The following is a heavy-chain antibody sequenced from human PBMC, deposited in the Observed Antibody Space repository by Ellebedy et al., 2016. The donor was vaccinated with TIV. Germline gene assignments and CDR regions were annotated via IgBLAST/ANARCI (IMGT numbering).Heavy chain of an antibody. J-gene: IGHJ6*02. Sequence: GESLKISCAASGFTFRNYGMHWVRQAPGKGLECVAVIWHDGRTKYYADSVKGRFSISRDNSENTLYLQMNTLRAEDTAVYYCARDEGQEAAMDVWGQGTTVTVSS. D-gene: IGHD6-13*01. CDR2: IWHDGRTK. CDR3: ARDEGQEAAMDV. V-gene: IGHV3-33*01. CDR1: GFTFRNYG.